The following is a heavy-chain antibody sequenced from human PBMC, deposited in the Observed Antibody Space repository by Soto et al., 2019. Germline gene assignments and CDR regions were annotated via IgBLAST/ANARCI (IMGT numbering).Heavy chain of an antibody. CDR1: GGSITSGTW. D-gene: IGHD2-2*01. CDR3: ARRVPAAPNRFDP. CDR2: IYHSGSP. J-gene: IGHJ5*02. V-gene: IGHV4-4*02. Sequence: QVQLQQSGPGLVKPSGTLSLTCAVSGGSITSGTWWSWVRQPPGRGLEWIGEIYHSGSPNYNPSLKSRVTMSVDNSKTLFSLRLSSVTAADSALAECARRVPAAPNRFDPGGEGALVTVSS.